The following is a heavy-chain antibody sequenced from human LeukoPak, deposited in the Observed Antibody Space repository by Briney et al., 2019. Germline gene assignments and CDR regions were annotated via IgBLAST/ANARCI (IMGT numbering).Heavy chain of an antibody. CDR1: GYSISSGYY. D-gene: IGHD3-22*01. Sequence: SETLSLTCTVSGYSISSGYYWGWIRQPPGKGLEWIGSIYHSGSTYYNPSLKSRVTISVDTSKNQFSLKLSSVTAADTAVYYCARRMDTMIARMYNAFDIWGQGTMVTVSS. CDR3: ARRMDTMIARMYNAFDI. CDR2: IYHSGST. V-gene: IGHV4-38-2*02. J-gene: IGHJ3*02.